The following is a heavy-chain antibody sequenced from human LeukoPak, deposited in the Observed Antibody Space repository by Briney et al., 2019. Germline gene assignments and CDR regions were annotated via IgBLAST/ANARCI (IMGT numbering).Heavy chain of an antibody. J-gene: IGHJ4*02. CDR3: TRGRGIAVPGPLFGY. D-gene: IGHD6-19*01. CDR2: INPNSGGT. CDR1: GYTFTDYY. V-gene: IGHV1-2*02. Sequence: AAVKVSCKASGYTFTDYYMRWVRQAPGQGLEWMGWINPNSGGTNYVQKFQGRVTMTRDTSISTVYMEVNSLRSDDTAVYYCTRGRGIAVPGPLFGYWGQGTLVTVSS.